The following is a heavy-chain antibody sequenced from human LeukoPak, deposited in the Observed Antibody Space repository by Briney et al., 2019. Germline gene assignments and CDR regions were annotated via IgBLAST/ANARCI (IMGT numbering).Heavy chain of an antibody. CDR2: IKQDGSEK. V-gene: IGHV3-7*01. Sequence: GGSLRLSCAASGFTFSSYWMSWVRQAPGKGLEGVANIKQDGSEKYYVDSVKGRFTISRDSAKNSLYLQMNSLRAEDTAVYYCARADYYDSSDPYYYYGMDVWGQGTTVTVSS. D-gene: IGHD3-22*01. J-gene: IGHJ6*02. CDR1: GFTFSSYW. CDR3: ARADYYDSSDPYYYYGMDV.